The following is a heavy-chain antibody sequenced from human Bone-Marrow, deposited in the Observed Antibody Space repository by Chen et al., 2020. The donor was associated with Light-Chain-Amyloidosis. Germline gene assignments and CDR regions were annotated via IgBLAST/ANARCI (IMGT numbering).Heavy chain of an antibody. Sequence: DVQLLESGGGLVQPGGSLRLSCAASGFTFRNYAMRWVRQSPGKGLEWVADITGSNFNTYYADSVKGRFTISRANSKTTLYLQMNSLTAEDTAMYYCTKTPYDVLTGSLIFDYWGQGNLVTVSS. V-gene: IGHV3-23*01. CDR1: GFTFRNYA. CDR3: TKTPYDVLTGSLIFDY. J-gene: IGHJ4*02. CDR2: ITGSNFNT. D-gene: IGHD3-9*01.